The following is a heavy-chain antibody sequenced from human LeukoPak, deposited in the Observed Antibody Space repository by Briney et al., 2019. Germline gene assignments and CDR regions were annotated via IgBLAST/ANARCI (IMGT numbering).Heavy chain of an antibody. CDR2: ISSSSSYI. CDR3: ARSDDFWSGYEYYFDY. D-gene: IGHD3-3*01. J-gene: IGHJ4*02. Sequence: GGSLRLSCAASGFTFSSYSMNWVRQAPGTGLEWVSSISSSSSYIYYADSVKGRFTISRDNAKNSLYLQMNSLRAEDTAVYYCARSDDFWSGYEYYFDYWGQGTLVTVSS. V-gene: IGHV3-21*01. CDR1: GFTFSSYS.